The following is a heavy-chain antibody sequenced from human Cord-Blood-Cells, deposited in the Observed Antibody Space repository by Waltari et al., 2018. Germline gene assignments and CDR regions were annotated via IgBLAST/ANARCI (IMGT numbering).Heavy chain of an antibody. CDR3: ARSEYSSSYLLSSLPAEYFQH. V-gene: IGHV1-2*02. CDR2: INPNSGGT. Sequence: QVQLVQSGAEVKKPGASVKVSCKASGYTFTGYYMHWVRQAPGQGLEWMGWINPNSGGTNYAQKFQGRVTMTRDTSISTAYMELSRLRSDDTAVYYCARSEYSSSYLLSSLPAEYFQHWGQGTLVTVSS. CDR1: GYTFTGYY. J-gene: IGHJ1*01. D-gene: IGHD6-6*01.